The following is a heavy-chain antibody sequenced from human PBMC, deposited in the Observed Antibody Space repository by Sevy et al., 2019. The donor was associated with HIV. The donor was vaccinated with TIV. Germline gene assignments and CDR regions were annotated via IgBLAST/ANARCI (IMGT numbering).Heavy chain of an antibody. V-gene: IGHV1-2*02. CDR3: VRDDRDGYFEY. D-gene: IGHD2-21*01. CDR1: GYTFTGHY. CDR2: INPDSGGP. Sequence: ASVKVSCKASGYTFTGHYMHWMRQAPGQGLGWMGWINPDSGGPTYARRFQGRVTLTRDTSISTAYMDLRRLKSDDTAVYYCVRDDRDGYFEYWGQGTLVTVSS. J-gene: IGHJ4*02.